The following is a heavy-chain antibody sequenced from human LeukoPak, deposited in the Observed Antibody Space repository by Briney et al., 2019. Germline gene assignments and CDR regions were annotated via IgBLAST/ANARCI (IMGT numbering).Heavy chain of an antibody. J-gene: IGHJ4*02. CDR2: IYPNGGAT. Sequence: ASVKVSCKASGYTFTGYYVHWVRRAPGQGLEWMGWIYPNGGATYYAQNFKGWLTMTRDTSISTVYMELSRLRSDDTAVYYCARQRTPYSSSWDFDYWGQGTLVTVSS. CDR3: ARQRTPYSSSWDFDY. CDR1: GYTFTGYY. D-gene: IGHD6-13*01. V-gene: IGHV1-2*04.